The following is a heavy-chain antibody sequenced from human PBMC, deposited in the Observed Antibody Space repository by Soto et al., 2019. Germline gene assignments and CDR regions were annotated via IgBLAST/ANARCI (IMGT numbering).Heavy chain of an antibody. CDR2: ISGSGDRT. Sequence: EVQLLESGGGLVQPGGSLRLSCAASGLTISNYPMSWVRQAPGNGLDWVSGISGSGDRTYYGDSAKGRFTLSKDISKNSLALQLDSLGVEDTAVYFCVKDDGGYPSTAPHWGQGTLVTVSS. CDR3: VKDDGGYPSTAPH. J-gene: IGHJ4*02. V-gene: IGHV3-23*01. D-gene: IGHD3-22*01. CDR1: GLTISNYP.